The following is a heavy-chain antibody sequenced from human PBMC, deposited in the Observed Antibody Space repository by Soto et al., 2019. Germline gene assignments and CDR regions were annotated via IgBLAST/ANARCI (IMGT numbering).Heavy chain of an antibody. D-gene: IGHD3-10*01. CDR2: ISYDGSNK. J-gene: IGHJ6*02. CDR3: AKDAGGGYGMDV. V-gene: IGHV3-30*18. CDR1: GCTFSSYG. Sequence: LRLSCAASGCTFSSYGMHWVRQAPGKGLEWVAVISYDGSNKYYADSVKGRFTISRDNSKNTLYLQMNSLRAEDTAVYYCAKDAGGGYGMDVWGQGTTVTVSS.